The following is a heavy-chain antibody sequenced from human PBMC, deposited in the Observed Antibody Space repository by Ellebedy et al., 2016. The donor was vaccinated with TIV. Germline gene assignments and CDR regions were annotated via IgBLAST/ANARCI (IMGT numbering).Heavy chain of an antibody. V-gene: IGHV3-9*01. CDR3: AKDNGCTTTNCLKWFNP. CDR2: ISWNGERV. D-gene: IGHD2-2*01. Sequence: GGSLRLSXEASGFTFEDYAMHWVRQGPGKGLEWVSGISWNGERVAYADSVRGRFTVSRDNAKKSVYLQMNSLRPGDTAVYFCAKDNGCTTTNCLKWFNPWGQGTLVTVSS. CDR1: GFTFEDYA. J-gene: IGHJ5*02.